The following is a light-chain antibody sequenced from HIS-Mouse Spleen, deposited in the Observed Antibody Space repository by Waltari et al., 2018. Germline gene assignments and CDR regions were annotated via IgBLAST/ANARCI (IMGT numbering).Light chain of an antibody. Sequence: SYELTQPPSVSVSPGQTARITCSGDALPKQYAYWYQQKPGQAPVLVIYKDSERPSGTPDGFSGSSSGTTVTLTISGVQAEDEADYYCQSADSSGTYHVVFGGGTKLTVL. CDR2: KDS. CDR1: ALPKQY. V-gene: IGLV3-25*03. CDR3: QSADSSGTYHVV. J-gene: IGLJ2*01.